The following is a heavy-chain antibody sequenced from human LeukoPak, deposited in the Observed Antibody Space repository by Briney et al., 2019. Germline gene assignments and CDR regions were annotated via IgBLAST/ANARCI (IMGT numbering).Heavy chain of an antibody. V-gene: IGHV4-34*01. CDR1: GGSFSGYY. CDR2: INHSGST. J-gene: IGHJ6*03. Sequence: SETLSLTCAVYGGSFSGYYWSWIPQPPGKGLEWIGEINHSGSTNYNPSLKSRVTISVDTSKNQFSLKLSSVTAADTAVYYCARGPSSSWYRYYYYYMDVWGKGTTVTVSS. D-gene: IGHD6-13*01. CDR3: ARGPSSSWYRYYYYYMDV.